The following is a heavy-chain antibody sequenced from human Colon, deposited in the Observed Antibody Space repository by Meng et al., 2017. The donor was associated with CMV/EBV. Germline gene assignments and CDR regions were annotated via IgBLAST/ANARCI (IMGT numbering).Heavy chain of an antibody. CDR1: GFTFSSYT. V-gene: IGHV3-21*06. CDR2: IGSNSTYI. CDR3: ARGSSWGILDY. J-gene: IGHJ4*02. D-gene: IGHD7-27*01. Sequence: GESLKISCAGSGFTFSSYTMNWVRQAPGKGLEWVSSIGSNSTYIHYAASVKGRFTISRDNANDSLYLQMNSLRAEDTAVSYGARGSSWGILDYWGQGTLVTVSS.